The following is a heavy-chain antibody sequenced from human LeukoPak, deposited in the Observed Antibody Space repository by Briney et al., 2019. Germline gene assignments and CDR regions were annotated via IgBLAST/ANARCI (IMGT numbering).Heavy chain of an antibody. CDR2: ISTYSGNT. V-gene: IGHV1-18*01. CDR3: ARNSRVASTSGLNY. Sequence: ASVKVSCKASGNTFTTYGISWVRQAPGQGLEWMGWISTYSGNTNLAQNLQGRVTMTTDTSTSTAYMELRSLRSDDTALYYCARNSRVASTSGLNYWGQGTLVTVSS. D-gene: IGHD5-12*01. CDR1: GNTFTTYG. J-gene: IGHJ4*02.